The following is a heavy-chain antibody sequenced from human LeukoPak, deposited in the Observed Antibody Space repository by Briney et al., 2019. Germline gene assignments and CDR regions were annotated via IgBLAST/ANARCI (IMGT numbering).Heavy chain of an antibody. D-gene: IGHD6-13*01. CDR2: FNHSGST. CDR1: GGSFSGYY. CDR3: ARPRRYSSSWYGPFDY. Sequence: SETLSLTCAVYGGSFSGYYWSWLRQPPGKGLEWVGEFNHSGSTNYNPSLKSRVTISVDTSKNQFSPKLSSVTAADTAVYYCARPRRYSSSWYGPFDYWGQGTLVTVSS. V-gene: IGHV4-34*01. J-gene: IGHJ4*02.